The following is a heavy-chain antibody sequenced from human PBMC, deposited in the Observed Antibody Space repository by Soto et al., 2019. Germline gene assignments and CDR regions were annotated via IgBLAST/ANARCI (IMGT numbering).Heavy chain of an antibody. D-gene: IGHD6-13*01. Sequence: GWSLRLSCAASGFTFSNYGIHWVRQAPGKGLEWVAVISYDGSSKDYADSVKGRFTISRDNSKNTLYLQMNSLRIEDTAVYYCAKDHGSTWSMFYSYYGVDVWGQGNTVTV. CDR1: GFTFSNYG. CDR2: ISYDGSSK. V-gene: IGHV3-30*18. CDR3: AKDHGSTWSMFYSYYGVDV. J-gene: IGHJ6*02.